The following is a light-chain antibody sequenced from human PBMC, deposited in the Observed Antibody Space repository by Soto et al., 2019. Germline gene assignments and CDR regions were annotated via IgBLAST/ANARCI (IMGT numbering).Light chain of an antibody. J-gene: IGKJ1*01. CDR2: GAS. V-gene: IGKV3-20*01. CDR3: QQYGSSGT. CDR1: QSVSNNY. Sequence: EKVITQSPATLSVSPGERATLSCRASQSVSNNYLAWYQQKPGQAPRLLIYGASNRATGIPDRFSGSGSGTDFTLTISRLEPEDFAVYYCQQYGSSGTFGQGTRWIS.